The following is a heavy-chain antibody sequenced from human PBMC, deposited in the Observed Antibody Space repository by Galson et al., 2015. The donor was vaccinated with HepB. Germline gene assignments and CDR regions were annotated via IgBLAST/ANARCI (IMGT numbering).Heavy chain of an antibody. Sequence: SVKVSCKASGYTFTSYAMHWVRRAPGQRLEWMGWINAGNGNTKYSQKFQGRVTITRDTSASTAYMELSSLRSEDTAVYYCARGPSASDTAMNYYYYYYMDVWGKGTTVTVSS. CDR1: GYTFTSYA. D-gene: IGHD5-18*01. CDR3: ARGPSASDTAMNYYYYYYMDV. V-gene: IGHV1-3*01. J-gene: IGHJ6*03. CDR2: INAGNGNT.